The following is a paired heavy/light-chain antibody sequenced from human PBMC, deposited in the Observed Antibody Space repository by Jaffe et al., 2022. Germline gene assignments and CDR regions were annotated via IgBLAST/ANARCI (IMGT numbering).Light chain of an antibody. CDR3: QQYGSSPET. V-gene: IGKV3-20*01. J-gene: IGKJ1*01. Sequence: EIVLTQSPGTLSLSPGERATLSCRASQSVIGNYLAWYQQKPGQAPRLLIYDASSRTTGVPDRFSGSGSGTDFSLTITRLEPEDFAVYYCQQYGSSPETFGQGTKVEIK. CDR1: QSVIGNY. CDR2: DAS.
Heavy chain of an antibody. Sequence: EAQVLESGGGLVYTGGSLRLSCTVSGLAFDTYTMSWVRQAPGKGLEWVSSIRGSGSGTYYPDSVKGRFTSSRDNSKNIVYLRMDSLRVEDTAIYYCARGRGYRNSWYYFDYWGQGTPVTVSS. CDR1: GLAFDTYT. D-gene: IGHD6-13*01. J-gene: IGHJ4*02. CDR2: IRGSGSGT. V-gene: IGHV3-23*01. CDR3: ARGRGYRNSWYYFDY.